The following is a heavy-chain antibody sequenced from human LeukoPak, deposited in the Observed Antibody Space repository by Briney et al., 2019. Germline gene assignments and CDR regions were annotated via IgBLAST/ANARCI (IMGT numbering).Heavy chain of an antibody. V-gene: IGHV1-8*03. CDR3: ARGGVTGTYAEYYYYYLDV. CDR2: MSPKSGHT. J-gene: IGHJ6*03. CDR1: GYTFSRYD. D-gene: IGHD1-7*01. Sequence: ASVKVSCKTSGYTFSRYDINWVRQATGQRPEWMGWMSPKSGHTNYAPKFQGRVTFSRNTSVSTVYMEVDILRSEDTAVYFCARGGVTGTYAEYYYYYLDVWGKGTTVTVSS.